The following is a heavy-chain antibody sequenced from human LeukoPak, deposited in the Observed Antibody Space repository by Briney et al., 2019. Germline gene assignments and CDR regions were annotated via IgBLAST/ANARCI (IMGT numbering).Heavy chain of an antibody. D-gene: IGHD3-10*01. V-gene: IGHV1-18*01. Sequence: GASVKVSCKASGYTFTSYGISWVRQAPGQGLEWMGWISAYNGNTNHAQKLQGRVTMTTDTSTSTAYMELRSLRSDDTAVYYCARDGERYYGSGSYSTPPGYYYYGMDVWGQGTTVTVSS. CDR3: ARDGERYYGSGSYSTPPGYYYYGMDV. CDR2: ISAYNGNT. CDR1: GYTFTSYG. J-gene: IGHJ6*02.